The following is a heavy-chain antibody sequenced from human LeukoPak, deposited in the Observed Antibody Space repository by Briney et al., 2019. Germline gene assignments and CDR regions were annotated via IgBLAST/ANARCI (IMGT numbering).Heavy chain of an antibody. CDR1: GYTFISYY. CDR2: INPSGGTT. CDR3: ARSEGYGDYPLD. D-gene: IGHD4-17*01. Sequence: ASVKVSCKASGYTFISYYMHWVRQAPGQGLEWMGMINPSGGTTNYPQKFQGRVTMTTDTSTSTAYMELRSLRSDDTAVYYCARSEGYGDYPLDWGQGTLVTVSS. V-gene: IGHV1-46*01. J-gene: IGHJ4*02.